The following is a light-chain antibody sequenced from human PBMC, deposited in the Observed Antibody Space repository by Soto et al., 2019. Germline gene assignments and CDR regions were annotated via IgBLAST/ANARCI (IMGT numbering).Light chain of an antibody. CDR2: GAS. V-gene: IGKV3-15*01. CDR1: QSVSSN. J-gene: IGKJ1*01. CDR3: QQYNNWPQT. Sequence: EIVMTQSPATLSVSPGERATLSCRASQSVSSNLAWYQQKPGQAPRLLIYGASTRTTGIPARFSGSGSATEFTLTISSLHAEHFPFYYCQQYNNWPQTFGQGTKVEIK.